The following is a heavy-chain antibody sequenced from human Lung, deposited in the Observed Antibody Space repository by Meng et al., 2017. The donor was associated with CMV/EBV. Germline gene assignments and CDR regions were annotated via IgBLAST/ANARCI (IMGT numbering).Heavy chain of an antibody. D-gene: IGHD5-18*01. J-gene: IGHJ6*02. CDR1: GGSISSYY. CDR3: ASSGYSYGYGYYGMDV. CDR2: IYYSGST. Sequence: SETLSLTCTVPGGSISSYYWSWIRQPPGKGLEWIGYIYYSGSTNYNPSLKSRVTISVDTSKNQFSLKLSSVTAADTAVYYCASSGYSYGYGYYGMDVWGQGTTVTVSS. V-gene: IGHV4-59*01.